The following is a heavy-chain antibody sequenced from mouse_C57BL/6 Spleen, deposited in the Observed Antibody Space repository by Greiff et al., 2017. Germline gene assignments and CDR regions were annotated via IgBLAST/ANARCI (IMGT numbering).Heavy chain of an antibody. V-gene: IGHV1-55*01. D-gene: IGHD1-1*02. Sequence: QVQLQQPGAELVKPGASVTMSCKASGYTFTSYWLTWVKQRPGQGLEWIGDIYPGSGSTNYNEKFKSKATLTVDTSSSTAYMQLSSLTSEDSAVYYCAKHDLRTYGRAYGRQWTLVTVSA. CDR3: AKHDLRTYGRAY. CDR1: GYTFTSYW. J-gene: IGHJ3*01. CDR2: IYPGSGST.